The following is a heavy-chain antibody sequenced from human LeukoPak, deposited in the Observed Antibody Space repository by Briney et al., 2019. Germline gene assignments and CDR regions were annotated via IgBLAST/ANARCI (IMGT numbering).Heavy chain of an antibody. V-gene: IGHV1-8*01. Sequence: ASVKVSCKASGYTFTSYDINWLLQATGQGLEWMGWMNPNSGNTGYAQKFQGRVTMTRNTSISTAYMELSSLRSEDTAVYYCARGLAGAVAGTSRNYYYYYYMDVWGKGTTVTVSS. D-gene: IGHD6-19*01. CDR3: ARGLAGAVAGTSRNYYYYYYMDV. J-gene: IGHJ6*03. CDR2: MNPNSGNT. CDR1: GYTFTSYD.